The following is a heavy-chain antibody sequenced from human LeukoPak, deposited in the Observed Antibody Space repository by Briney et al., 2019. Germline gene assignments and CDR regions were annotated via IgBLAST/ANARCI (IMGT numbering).Heavy chain of an antibody. J-gene: IGHJ4*02. V-gene: IGHV4-59*08. CDR1: GGSISSYY. CDR2: IYYSGST. CDR3: ARHVSAVYYFDY. Sequence: NPSETLSLTCTVSGGSISSYYWSWIRQPPGKGLEWIGYIYYSGSTNYNPSLKSRVTISVDTSKNQFSLKLSSVTAADTAVYYCARHVSAVYYFDYWGQGTLVTVSS.